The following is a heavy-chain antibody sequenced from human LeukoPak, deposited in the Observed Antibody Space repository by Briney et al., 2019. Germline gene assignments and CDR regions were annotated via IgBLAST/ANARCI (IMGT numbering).Heavy chain of an antibody. CDR2: IYPGDSDT. CDR1: GYSFTSYW. J-gene: IGHJ6*03. Sequence: GESLKISCKGSGYSFTSYWIGWVRQMPGKGLEWMGIIYPGDSDTRYSPSFQGQVTISADKSISTAYLQWSSLKASGTAMYYCARLYCSSTSCYNYYYYYMDVWGKGTTVTVSS. V-gene: IGHV5-51*01. D-gene: IGHD2-2*01. CDR3: ARLYCSSTSCYNYYYYYMDV.